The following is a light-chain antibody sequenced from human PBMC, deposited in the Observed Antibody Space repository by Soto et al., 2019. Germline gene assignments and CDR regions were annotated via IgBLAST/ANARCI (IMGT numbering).Light chain of an antibody. CDR3: QQYNDWWT. V-gene: IGKV3-15*01. CDR2: GAS. Sequence: EIIMTQSPPTLSVSPGERVTLSCRASQSINNNLAWYQQKPGQAPRLLIYGASTRATEIPARFSGSGSGTEFTLTISSLQSEDFAVYYCQQYNDWWTFGQGTKVDIK. CDR1: QSINNN. J-gene: IGKJ1*01.